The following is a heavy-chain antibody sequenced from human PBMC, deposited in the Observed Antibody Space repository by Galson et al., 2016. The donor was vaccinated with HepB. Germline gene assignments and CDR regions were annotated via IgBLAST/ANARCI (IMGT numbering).Heavy chain of an antibody. V-gene: IGHV3-21*01. J-gene: IGHJ5*02. Sequence: SLRLSCAASGFTFSTYTMNWVRQAPGKGLEWVSSISRSSFFIYYADTVKGRFTIPRDNANNSLYLQMNSLRAEDTAVYYCARVAAKESWGNTILGVVSNWFDPWGQGTLVTVSS. CDR2: ISRSSFFI. CDR1: GFTFSTYT. CDR3: ARVAAKESWGNTILGVVSNWFDP. D-gene: IGHD3-3*01.